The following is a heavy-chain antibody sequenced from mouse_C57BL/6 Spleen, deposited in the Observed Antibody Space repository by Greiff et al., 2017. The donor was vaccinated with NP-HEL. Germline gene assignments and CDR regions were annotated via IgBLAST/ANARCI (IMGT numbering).Heavy chain of an antibody. V-gene: IGHV5-17*01. Sequence: EVQVVESGGGLVKPGGSLKLSCAASGFTFSDYGMHWVRQAPEKGLEWVAYISSGSSTIYYADTVKGRFTISRDNAKNTLFLQMTSLRSEDTAMYYCALTTVVAFDYWGQGTTLTVSS. CDR3: ALTTVVAFDY. CDR2: ISSGSSTI. J-gene: IGHJ2*01. D-gene: IGHD1-1*01. CDR1: GFTFSDYG.